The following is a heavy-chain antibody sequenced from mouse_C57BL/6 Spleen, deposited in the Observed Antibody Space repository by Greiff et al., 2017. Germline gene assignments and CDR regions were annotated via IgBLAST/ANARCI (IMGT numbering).Heavy chain of an antibody. CDR1: GYAFSSYW. V-gene: IGHV1-80*01. CDR3: AIDSSGLYAMDY. CDR2: IYPGDGDT. Sequence: VQLVESGAELVKPGASVKISCKASGYAFSSYWMNWVKQRPGKGLEWIGQIYPGDGDTNYNGKFKGKATLTADKSSSTAYMQLSSLTSEDSAVYFCAIDSSGLYAMDYWGQGTSVTVSS. J-gene: IGHJ4*01. D-gene: IGHD3-2*02.